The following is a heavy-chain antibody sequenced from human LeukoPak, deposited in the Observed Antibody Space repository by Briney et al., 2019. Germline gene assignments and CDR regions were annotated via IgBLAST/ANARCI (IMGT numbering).Heavy chain of an antibody. J-gene: IGHJ4*02. V-gene: IGHV3-30*03. CDR2: ISYDGSNK. CDR1: GFTVSSNY. D-gene: IGHD5-24*01. CDR3: ARGQRRHIDMAPSFDY. Sequence: GGSLRLSCAASGFTVSSNYMSWVRQAPGKGLEWVAVISYDGSNKYYADSMKGRFTISRDNSKNTLYLQMNSLRAEDTAVYYCARGQRRHIDMAPSFDYWGQGTLVTVSS.